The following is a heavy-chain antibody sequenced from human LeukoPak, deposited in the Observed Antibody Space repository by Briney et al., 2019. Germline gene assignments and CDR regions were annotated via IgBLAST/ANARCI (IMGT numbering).Heavy chain of an antibody. Sequence: GGSLRLSCAASGFTFSSYGMHWVRQAPGKGLEWVAVISYDGSNKYYADSVKGRFTISRDNAKNSLYLQMNSLRAEDTAVYYCARATTGYYPYYFDYWGQGTLVTVSS. V-gene: IGHV3-30*03. CDR3: ARATTGYYPYYFDY. CDR1: GFTFSSYG. CDR2: ISYDGSNK. D-gene: IGHD3-9*01. J-gene: IGHJ4*02.